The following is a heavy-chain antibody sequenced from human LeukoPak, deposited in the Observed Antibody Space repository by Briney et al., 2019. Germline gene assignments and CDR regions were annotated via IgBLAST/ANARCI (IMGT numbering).Heavy chain of an antibody. CDR3: ARYSLGAAAEGSWFDP. CDR2: ISAYNGNT. Sequence: ASVKVSCKASGYTFTSYGISWVRQAPGQGLEWMGWISAYNGNTNYAQKLQGRVTMTTDTSTSTAYMELRSLRSDDTAVYYCARYSLGAAAEGSWFDPWGQGTLVTVSS. V-gene: IGHV1-18*01. J-gene: IGHJ5*02. CDR1: GYTFTSYG. D-gene: IGHD6-13*01.